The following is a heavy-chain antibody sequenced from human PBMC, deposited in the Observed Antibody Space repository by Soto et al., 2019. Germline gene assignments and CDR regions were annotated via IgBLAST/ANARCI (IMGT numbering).Heavy chain of an antibody. D-gene: IGHD2-2*01. CDR1: GFTFSSYS. Sequence: EVQLVESGGGLVQPGGSLRLSCAASGFTFSSYSMNWVRQAPGKGLEWVSYISSSSSTIYYADSVKGRFTISRDNAKNSLDLQMNSLRAEDTAVYYCARGVVPAAAYGMDVWGQGTTVTVSS. CDR2: ISSSSSTI. V-gene: IGHV3-48*01. CDR3: ARGVVPAAAYGMDV. J-gene: IGHJ6*02.